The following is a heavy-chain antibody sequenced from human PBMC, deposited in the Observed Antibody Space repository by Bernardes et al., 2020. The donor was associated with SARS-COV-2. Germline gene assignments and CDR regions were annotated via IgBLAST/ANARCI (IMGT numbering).Heavy chain of an antibody. V-gene: IGHV4-39*01. CDR1: GGSIRSSSHY. Sequence: SQTLSLTCTVSGGSIRSSSHYWGWIRQPPGKGLAWLGSIYYGGDTHYNPTLNSRVTISVDTSKNQFSLKLSSVTAADTAVYYCARQREYYDGRGYPAVDAFHLWGQGTQVTVSS. D-gene: IGHD3-22*01. CDR2: IYYGGDT. J-gene: IGHJ3*01. CDR3: ARQREYYDGRGYPAVDAFHL.